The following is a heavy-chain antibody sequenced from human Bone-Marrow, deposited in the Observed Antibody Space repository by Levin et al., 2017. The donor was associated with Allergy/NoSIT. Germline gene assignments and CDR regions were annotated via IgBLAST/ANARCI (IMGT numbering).Heavy chain of an antibody. CDR3: ARDTEGSEYFVGSFDQ. D-gene: IGHD3-9*01. Sequence: SCAASGFSFSDYYMSWIRQAPGKGLEWVSYISSSGSTIYYADSVKGRFTISRDNARNSLYLQMNSLRAEDTAVYYCARDTEGSEYFVGSFDQWGQGTLVTVSS. CDR1: GFSFSDYY. CDR2: ISSSGSTI. V-gene: IGHV3-11*01. J-gene: IGHJ4*02.